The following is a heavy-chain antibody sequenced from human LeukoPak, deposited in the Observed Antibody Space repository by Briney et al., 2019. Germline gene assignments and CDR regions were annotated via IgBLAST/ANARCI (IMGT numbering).Heavy chain of an antibody. D-gene: IGHD3-3*01. Sequence: GRSLRLSCAASGFTFSSYGMHWVRQAPGKGLEWVAVISYDGSNKYYADSVKGRFTISRDNSKNTLYLQMNSLRAEDTAVYYCAKDVRAPHYDFWSGYYRGYYYYYGMDVWGQGTTVTVSS. CDR1: GFTFSSYG. CDR3: AKDVRAPHYDFWSGYYRGYYYYYGMDV. J-gene: IGHJ6*02. CDR2: ISYDGSNK. V-gene: IGHV3-30*18.